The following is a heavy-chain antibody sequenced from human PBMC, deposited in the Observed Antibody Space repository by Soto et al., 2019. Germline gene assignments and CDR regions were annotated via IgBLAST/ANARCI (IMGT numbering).Heavy chain of an antibody. CDR1: GFTFSSYS. CDR2: ISGSSSTI. CDR3: ARNYDFWSGYYGMDV. D-gene: IGHD3-3*01. Sequence: PGGSLRLSCAASGFTFSSYSMNWVRQAPGKGLEWVSYISGSSSTIYYADSVKGRFTISRDNAKNSLYLQMNSLRDEDTAVYYCARNYDFWSGYYGMDVWGQGTTVTVSS. J-gene: IGHJ6*02. V-gene: IGHV3-48*02.